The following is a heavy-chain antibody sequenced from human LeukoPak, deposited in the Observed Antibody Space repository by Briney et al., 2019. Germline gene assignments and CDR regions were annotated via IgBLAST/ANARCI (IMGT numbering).Heavy chain of an antibody. CDR1: GGSISSYY. V-gene: IGHV4-59*01. CDR2: IYYSGST. Sequence: SETLSLTCTVTGGSISSYYWSWIRQPPGKGLEWIGYIYYSGSTNYNPSLKSRVTISVDTSKNQFSLKLSSVTAADTAVYYCARFVADRAFDIWGQGTMVTVSS. CDR3: ARFVADRAFDI. D-gene: IGHD5-12*01. J-gene: IGHJ3*02.